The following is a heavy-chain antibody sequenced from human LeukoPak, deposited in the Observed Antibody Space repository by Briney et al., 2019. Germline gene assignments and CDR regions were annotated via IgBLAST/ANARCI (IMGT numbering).Heavy chain of an antibody. D-gene: IGHD3-3*01. V-gene: IGHV4-61*08. Sequence: SQTLSLTCTVSGGSISSGGYYWSWIRQHPGKGLEWIGYIYYSGSTKYKPSLKSRVTISVDTSKNQFSLKLSSVTAADTAVYYCARGRFLDAFDIWGQGTMVTVSS. CDR3: ARGRFLDAFDI. CDR1: GGSISSGGYY. CDR2: IYYSGST. J-gene: IGHJ3*02.